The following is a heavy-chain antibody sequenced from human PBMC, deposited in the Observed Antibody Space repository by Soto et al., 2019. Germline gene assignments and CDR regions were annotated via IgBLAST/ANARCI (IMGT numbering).Heavy chain of an antibody. CDR3: ARFNWYFDL. J-gene: IGHJ2*01. Sequence: QVQLQESGPGLVKPSETLSLTCTVSGGSISSYYWRWIRQPPGKGLEWIGYIYYSGSTNYNPSLKXRXTXXVETSKNQFSLKLSSVTAADTAVYYCARFNWYFDLWGRGTLVTVSS. V-gene: IGHV4-59*08. CDR2: IYYSGST. CDR1: GGSISSYY.